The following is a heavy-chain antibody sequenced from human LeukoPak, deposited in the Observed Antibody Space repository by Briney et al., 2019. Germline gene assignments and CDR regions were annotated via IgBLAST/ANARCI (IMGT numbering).Heavy chain of an antibody. Sequence: SETLSLTCTVSGGSISSSSYYWGWLRQPPGKGLEWIGSIYYSGSTHYNPSLKSRVTISVDTSKNQFSLKLSSVTAADTAVYYCARHILSITIFGVVGLGFDPWGQGTLVTVSS. CDR1: GGSISSSSYY. D-gene: IGHD3-3*01. V-gene: IGHV4-39*01. CDR3: ARHILSITIFGVVGLGFDP. CDR2: IYYSGST. J-gene: IGHJ5*02.